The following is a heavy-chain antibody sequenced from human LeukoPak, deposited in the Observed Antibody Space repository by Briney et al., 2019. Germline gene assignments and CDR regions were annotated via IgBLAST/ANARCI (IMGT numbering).Heavy chain of an antibody. CDR2: IYSGGST. D-gene: IGHD6-19*01. Sequence: GGSLRLSCAASGFTFSSNYMSWVRQAPGKGLEWVSVIYSGGSTYYADSVKGRFTISRDNSKNTLYLQMNSLRAEDTAVYYCARDRQWLTPPYYYYGMDVWGQGTTVTVSS. J-gene: IGHJ6*02. CDR1: GFTFSSNY. V-gene: IGHV3-66*01. CDR3: ARDRQWLTPPYYYYGMDV.